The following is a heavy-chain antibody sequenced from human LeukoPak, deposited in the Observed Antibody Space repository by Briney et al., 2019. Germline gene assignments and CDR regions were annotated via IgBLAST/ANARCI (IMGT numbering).Heavy chain of an antibody. CDR1: GYTFTGYG. D-gene: IGHD5-24*01. CDR2: ISAYNGNT. Sequence: ASVKVSCKASGYTFTGYGISWVRQAPGQGLEWMGWISAYNGNTNYAQKLQGRVTMTTDTSTSTAYMELRSLRSDDTAVYYCARDLPRRMATTQPAGYWGQGTLVTVSS. J-gene: IGHJ4*02. CDR3: ARDLPRRMATTQPAGY. V-gene: IGHV1-18*01.